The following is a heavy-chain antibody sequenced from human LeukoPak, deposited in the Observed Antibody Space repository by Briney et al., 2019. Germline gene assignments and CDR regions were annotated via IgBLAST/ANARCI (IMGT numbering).Heavy chain of an antibody. D-gene: IGHD3-10*01. V-gene: IGHV1-18*01. J-gene: IGHJ6*02. CDR3: ARVWFGESNYYYYGMDV. CDR2: ISAYNGNT. Sequence: ASVKVSCKASGYTFTRYGITWVRQASGQGLEWMGWISAYNGNTNYAQKFQGRVTMTTDTSTSTAYMELRSLRSDDTAVYYCARVWFGESNYYYYGMDVGGQGATVTVSS. CDR1: GYTFTRYG.